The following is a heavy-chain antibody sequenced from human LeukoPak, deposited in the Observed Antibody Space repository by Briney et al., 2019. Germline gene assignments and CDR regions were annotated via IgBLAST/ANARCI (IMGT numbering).Heavy chain of an antibody. D-gene: IGHD3-16*01. Sequence: ASVKVSCKASGYTFTSYGISWVRQAPGQGLEWMGWISAYNGNTDYAQSLQGRVTMTIDTSTSTVYMELRSLRSDDTAVYYCARDVGWRYDLDYWGQGTLVTVSS. J-gene: IGHJ4*02. CDR1: GYTFTSYG. CDR2: ISAYNGNT. CDR3: ARDVGWRYDLDY. V-gene: IGHV1-18*01.